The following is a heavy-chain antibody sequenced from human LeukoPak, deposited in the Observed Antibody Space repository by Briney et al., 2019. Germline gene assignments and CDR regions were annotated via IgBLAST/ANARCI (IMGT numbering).Heavy chain of an antibody. J-gene: IGHJ6*04. Sequence: GGSLRLSCAASGLTFSSYEMNWVRQAPGKGLEWVSYISSSGSTIYYAGSVKGRFTISRDNAKNSLYLQMNSLRAEDTAVYYCAELGITMIGGVWGKGTTVTISS. D-gene: IGHD3-10*02. CDR1: GLTFSSYE. CDR2: ISSSGSTI. V-gene: IGHV3-48*03. CDR3: AELGITMIGGV.